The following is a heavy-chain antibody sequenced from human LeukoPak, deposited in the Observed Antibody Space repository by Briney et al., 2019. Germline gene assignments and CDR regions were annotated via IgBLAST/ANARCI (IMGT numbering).Heavy chain of an antibody. V-gene: IGHV3-21*01. Sequence: PGGSLRLSCAASGFTFSSYSMNWVRQAPGKGLEWVSSISSSSSYIYYADSVKGRFTISRDNAKNSLYLQMNSLRAEDTAVYYCARGCSSTSCYPTNYYYYYYMDVWGKGTTVTVSS. D-gene: IGHD2-2*01. CDR3: ARGCSSTSCYPTNYYYYYYMDV. CDR2: ISSSSSYI. CDR1: GFTFSSYS. J-gene: IGHJ6*03.